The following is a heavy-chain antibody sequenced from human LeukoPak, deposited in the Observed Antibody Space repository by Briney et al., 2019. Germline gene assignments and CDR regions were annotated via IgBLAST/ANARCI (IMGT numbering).Heavy chain of an antibody. V-gene: IGHV3-64*02. Sequence: GGSLRLSCAASGFSFRGYGMHWARQAPGKGLEYVSAISADGGTTYYADSVKDRFIISRDNAKNTLYLQMGSPRNEDMAVYYCARGRGGPPFDYWGQGTLVIVSS. CDR2: ISADGGTT. CDR1: GFSFRGYG. CDR3: ARGRGGPPFDY. J-gene: IGHJ4*02.